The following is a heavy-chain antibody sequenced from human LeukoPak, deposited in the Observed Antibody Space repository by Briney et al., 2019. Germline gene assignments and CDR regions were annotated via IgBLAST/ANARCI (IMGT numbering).Heavy chain of an antibody. J-gene: IGHJ4*02. CDR3: ARGVPYDSWSGPHYSDY. Sequence: GGSLRLSCAASRFTLSTYWMSWVRQAPGKGLEWVAHIKQDGGQEYYADSVKGRFTISRDSAKNSLYLQMNSLRAEDTAVYYCARGVPYDSWSGPHYSDYWGQGTLVTVSS. V-gene: IGHV3-7*01. D-gene: IGHD3-3*01. CDR1: RFTLSTYW. CDR2: IKQDGGQE.